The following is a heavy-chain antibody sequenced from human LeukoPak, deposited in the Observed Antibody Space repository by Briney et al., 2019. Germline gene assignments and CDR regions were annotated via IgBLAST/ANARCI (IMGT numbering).Heavy chain of an antibody. CDR2: IYYSGST. J-gene: IGHJ4*02. D-gene: IGHD3-3*01. V-gene: IGHV4-59*01. CDR1: GGSISSYY. Sequence: SETLSLTCTVSGGSISSYYWSWIRRPPGKGLEWIGYIYYSGSTNYNPSLKSRVTISVDTSKNQFSLKLSSVTAADTAVYYCARGVYDFWSGYYYWGQGTLVTVSS. CDR3: ARGVYDFWSGYYY.